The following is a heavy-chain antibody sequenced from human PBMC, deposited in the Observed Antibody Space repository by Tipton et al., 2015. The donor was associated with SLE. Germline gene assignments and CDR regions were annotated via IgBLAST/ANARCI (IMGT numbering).Heavy chain of an antibody. CDR3: ARGVVGATAYFDY. J-gene: IGHJ4*02. Sequence: SLRLSCAASGFTFSSYAMHWVRQAPGKGLEWVSAISGSGGSTYYADSVKGRFTISRDNSKNTLYLQMNSLRAEDTAVYYCARGVVGATAYFDYWGQGTLVTVSS. D-gene: IGHD1-26*01. V-gene: IGHV3-23*01. CDR1: GFTFSSYA. CDR2: ISGSGGST.